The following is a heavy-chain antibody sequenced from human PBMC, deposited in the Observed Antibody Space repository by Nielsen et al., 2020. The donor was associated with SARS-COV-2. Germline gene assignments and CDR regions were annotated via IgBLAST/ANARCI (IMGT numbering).Heavy chain of an antibody. CDR3: AREMYSSGWD. J-gene: IGHJ4*02. CDR1: EVTFRSHD. V-gene: IGHV3-33*01. CDR2: IWYDGSNK. Sequence: GSLRLSCAASEVTFRSHDMQWVRQAPGKGLECVARIWYDGSNKYYADSVKGRFTISRDNSKNTVYLQMNSLRGDDTAVYYCAREMYSSGWDWGQGTQVTVSS. D-gene: IGHD6-19*01.